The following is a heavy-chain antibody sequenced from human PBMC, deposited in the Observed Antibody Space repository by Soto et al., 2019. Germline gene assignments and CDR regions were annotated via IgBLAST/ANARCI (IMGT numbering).Heavy chain of an antibody. D-gene: IGHD2-21*02. Sequence: QAPGKGLEWVAVISYDGSNKYYVDSVKGRFTISRDNSKNTLYLQMNSLRAEDTAVYYCAKDPCGGECVFSQPWCLVNRVTDL. CDR3: AKDPCGGECVFSQPWCLVNRVTDL. J-gene: IGHJ2*01. CDR2: ISYDGSNK. V-gene: IGHV3-30*18.